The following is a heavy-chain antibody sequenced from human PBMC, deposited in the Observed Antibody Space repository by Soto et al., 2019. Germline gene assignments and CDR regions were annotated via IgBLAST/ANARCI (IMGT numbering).Heavy chain of an antibody. J-gene: IGHJ6*03. CDR2: ISSSGSTI. D-gene: IGHD2-8*01. CDR3: ARESAPYNSDIVLMVYAGYYMDV. CDR1: GFTFSDYY. Sequence: GGSLRLSCAASGFTFSDYYMSWIRQAPGKGLEWVSYISSSGSTIYYADSVKGRFTISRDNAKNSLCLQMNSLRAEDTAVYYCARESAPYNSDIVLMVYAGYYMDVWGKGTTVTVSS. V-gene: IGHV3-11*01.